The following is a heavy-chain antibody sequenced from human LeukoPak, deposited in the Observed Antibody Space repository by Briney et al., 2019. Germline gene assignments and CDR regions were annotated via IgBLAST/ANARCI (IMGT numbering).Heavy chain of an antibody. D-gene: IGHD5-24*01. CDR2: IYTSGST. Sequence: PSETLSLTCAVYGGSFSGYYWSWIRQPAGKGLEWIGRIYTSGSTNYNPSLKSRVTISVDTSKNQFSLKLSSVTAADTAVYYCAREMAVYYFDYWGQGTLVTVSS. J-gene: IGHJ4*02. V-gene: IGHV4-4*07. CDR3: AREMAVYYFDY. CDR1: GGSFSGYY.